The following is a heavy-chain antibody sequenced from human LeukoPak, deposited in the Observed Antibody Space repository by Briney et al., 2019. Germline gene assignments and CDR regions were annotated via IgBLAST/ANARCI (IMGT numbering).Heavy chain of an antibody. CDR2: ISWNSANI. D-gene: IGHD2-15*01. CDR1: GFTFDNYA. CDR3: VKDTSGASQYFQY. V-gene: IGHV3-9*03. J-gene: IGHJ1*01. Sequence: KAGGSLRLSCAAFGFTFDNYAMHWVRQAPGKGLEWVSSISWNSANIAYADSVKGRFTISRDNAKNSLYLQMNSLRPEDMALYYCVKDTSGASQYFQYWGHGTVVTASS.